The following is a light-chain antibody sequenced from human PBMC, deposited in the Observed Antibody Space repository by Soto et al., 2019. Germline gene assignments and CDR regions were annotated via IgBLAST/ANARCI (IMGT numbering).Light chain of an antibody. CDR2: GAS. V-gene: IGKV3-20*01. CDR1: QSVGDTY. Sequence: EIVMKQSPATLSVSPGSRATLSCRASQSVGDTYLAWYQQIPGQAPRLLIYGASNRATGIPDRFSGSGSGTDFTLTISRLEPEDFAVYYCQYFGRRFGQGTKGDIK. J-gene: IGKJ1*01. CDR3: QYFGRR.